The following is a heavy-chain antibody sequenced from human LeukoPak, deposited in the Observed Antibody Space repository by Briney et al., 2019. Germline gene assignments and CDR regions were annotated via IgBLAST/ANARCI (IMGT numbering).Heavy chain of an antibody. J-gene: IGHJ4*02. Sequence: SQTLSLTCTVSGGSISSGGYYWSWIRQHPGKGLEWIGYIYYTGSTYYNPSLKSRVTISVDTSTNQFSLKLSSVTAADTAVYYCARDTRRGSSIAARRGFDYWGQGTLVTVSS. CDR3: ARDTRRGSSIAARRGFDY. V-gene: IGHV4-31*03. CDR2: IYYTGST. D-gene: IGHD6-6*01. CDR1: GGSISSGGYY.